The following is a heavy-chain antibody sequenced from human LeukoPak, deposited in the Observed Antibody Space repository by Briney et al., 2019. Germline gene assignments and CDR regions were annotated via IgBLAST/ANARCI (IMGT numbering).Heavy chain of an antibody. CDR1: GYTFRTAW. D-gene: IGHD3-10*01. Sequence: GESLKISCKGSGYTFRTAWIVWVRQTPGKGLEWMGSIYPDDSHVKYSPSFQGQVTISADKSIGAAFLQWNRLKASDSGMYYCARRDRMDGFKASFDLWGQGTLVTVSS. V-gene: IGHV5-51*01. CDR2: IYPDDSHV. J-gene: IGHJ4*02. CDR3: ARRDRMDGFKASFDL.